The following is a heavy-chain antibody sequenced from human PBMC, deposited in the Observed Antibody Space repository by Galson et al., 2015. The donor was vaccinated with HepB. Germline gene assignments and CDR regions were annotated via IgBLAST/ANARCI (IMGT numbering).Heavy chain of an antibody. CDR3: ARDPSAVAGTWVAPLDY. J-gene: IGHJ4*02. CDR1: GYTFTSYA. CDR2: INAGNGNT. Sequence: SVKVSCKASGYTFTSYAMHWVRQAPGQRLEWMGWINAGNGNTKYSQKFQGRVTITRDTSASTAYMELSSLRSEDTAVYYCARDPSAVAGTWVAPLDYGGQGTLVTVSS. V-gene: IGHV1-3*01. D-gene: IGHD6-19*01.